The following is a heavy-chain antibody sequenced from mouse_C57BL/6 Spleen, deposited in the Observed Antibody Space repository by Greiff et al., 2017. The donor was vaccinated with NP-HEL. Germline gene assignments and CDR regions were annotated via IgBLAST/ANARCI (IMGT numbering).Heavy chain of an antibody. CDR3: ARDRGNDGYPIDY. V-gene: IGHV5-4*01. Sequence: EVMLVESGGGLVKPGGSLKLSCAASGFTFSSYAMSWVRQTPEKRLEWVATISAGGSYTYYPDNVKGRFTISRDNAKNNLYLQMSHLKSEDTAMYYCARDRGNDGYPIDYWGQGTTLTVSS. D-gene: IGHD2-3*01. CDR1: GFTFSSYA. J-gene: IGHJ2*01. CDR2: ISAGGSYT.